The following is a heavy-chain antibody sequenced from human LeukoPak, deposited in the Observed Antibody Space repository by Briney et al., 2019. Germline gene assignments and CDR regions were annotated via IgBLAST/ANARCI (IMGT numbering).Heavy chain of an antibody. CDR1: TGSFSGYY. V-gene: IGHV4-34*01. J-gene: IGHJ5*02. CDR3: ARGCYGSGNDNWFDP. Sequence: SETLSLTCAVYTGSFSGYYWTWIRQPPGKGLEWIGEINHSGSTKYNPSLKSRVTISVDTSKNQFSLNLNSVTAADTAVYYCARGCYGSGNDNWFDPWGQGTLVTVSS. D-gene: IGHD3-10*01. CDR2: INHSGST.